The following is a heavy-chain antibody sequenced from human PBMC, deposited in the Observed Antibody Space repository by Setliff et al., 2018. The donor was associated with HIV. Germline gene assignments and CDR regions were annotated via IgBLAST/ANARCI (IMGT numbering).Heavy chain of an antibody. J-gene: IGHJ4*02. V-gene: IGHV3-23*01. CDR2: ISGSGDRT. CDR3: AKTYYYDSSGYYYFDS. CDR1: GFTFTNYA. D-gene: IGHD3-22*01. Sequence: GSLRLSCAASGFTFTNYAMSWVRQAPGKGLEWVSVISGSGDRTYHADSVRGRFTISRDNSKNTLYLQMNSLRAEDTAVYYCAKTYYYDSSGYYYFDSWGQGTLVTVSS.